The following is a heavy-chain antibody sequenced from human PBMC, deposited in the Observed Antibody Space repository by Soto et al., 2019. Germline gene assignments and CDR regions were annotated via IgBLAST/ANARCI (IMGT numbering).Heavy chain of an antibody. Sequence: EVQLVESGGGLVKPGGSLRLSCAASGFTFSNAWMSWVRQAPGKGLEWVGRIKSKTDVGTTDYAAPVKGSFTISRDHSKNTLYLQMNSLKPEDTAVYYCDTDFRIVGGIWGQGTLVAVSS. J-gene: IGHJ4*02. D-gene: IGHD2-15*01. V-gene: IGHV3-15*01. CDR3: DTDFRIVGGI. CDR2: IKSKTDVGTT. CDR1: GFTFSNAW.